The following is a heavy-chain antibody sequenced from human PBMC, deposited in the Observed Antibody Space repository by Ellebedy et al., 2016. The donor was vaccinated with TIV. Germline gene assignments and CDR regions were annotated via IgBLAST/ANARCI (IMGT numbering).Heavy chain of an antibody. CDR2: ISGSGGST. CDR3: ARGGGYHNMDP. Sequence: GESLKISCAASGFTLSYYPMSWVRQAPGKGLEWVSSISGSGGSTFNADSVRGRFTISRDNSKNTLYLQMNSLRAEDTAVYYCARGGGYHNMDPWGQGTTVTVSS. D-gene: IGHD3-10*01. V-gene: IGHV3-23*01. J-gene: IGHJ6*02. CDR1: GFTLSYYP.